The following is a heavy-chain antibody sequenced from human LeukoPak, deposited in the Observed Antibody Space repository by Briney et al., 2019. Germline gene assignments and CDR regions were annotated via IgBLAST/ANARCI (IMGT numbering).Heavy chain of an antibody. V-gene: IGHV4-39*01. Sequence: SETLSLTCSFSGGSLSYNSYYWGWIRQAPGKGLEWIGSFYYSGTTYYNPSLQSRFAISADTSKNQISLNLTSVTDADTAVYYCARAFRARYFDLWGRGTLVTVSS. D-gene: IGHD2/OR15-2a*01. CDR1: GGSLSYNSYY. CDR2: FYYSGTT. J-gene: IGHJ2*01. CDR3: ARAFRARYFDL.